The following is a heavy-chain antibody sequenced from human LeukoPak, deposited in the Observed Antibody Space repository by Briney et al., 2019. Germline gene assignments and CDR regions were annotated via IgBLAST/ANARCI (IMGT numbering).Heavy chain of an antibody. Sequence: ASVKVSCKASGFTFSSSTMQWVRQARGQRLEWIGWIVVGSGNTNYAQKFQERVTVSRDMSTSTAYMELSSLTSEDTAVFYCAADGPADLFDGSEDPPRDAFEIWGQGTMVTVSS. D-gene: IGHD3-22*01. CDR2: IVVGSGNT. CDR3: AADGPADLFDGSEDPPRDAFEI. J-gene: IGHJ3*02. CDR1: GFTFSSST. V-gene: IGHV1-58*02.